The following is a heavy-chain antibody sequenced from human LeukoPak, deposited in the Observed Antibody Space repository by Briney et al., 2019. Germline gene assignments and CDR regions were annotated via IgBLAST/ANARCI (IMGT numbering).Heavy chain of an antibody. CDR2: ISGDGGVT. CDR1: GFSFRDFS. Sequence: PGGSLRLSCAASGFSFRDFSMHWVRHVPGKGLEWVSLISGDGGVTHYADSWRGRFTISRDNDKSSLFLQMNSLRVEDTAFYYCAKGNNSLSYNFDYWGQGTLVTVSS. J-gene: IGHJ4*02. CDR3: AKGNNSLSYNFDY. D-gene: IGHD2/OR15-2a*01. V-gene: IGHV3-43*02.